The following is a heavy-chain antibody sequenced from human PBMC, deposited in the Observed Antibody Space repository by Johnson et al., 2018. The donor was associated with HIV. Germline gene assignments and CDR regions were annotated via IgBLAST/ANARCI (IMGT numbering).Heavy chain of an antibody. Sequence: QVQPVESGGGVVRPGGSLRLSSAASGFTFSDYYMRWIRQAPGTGLAWVSYISSIGSTIYHAASVKRRFTISRDNAKNSLYLQMNSLRAEDTAVYYCARARWYLGGGSCCAFDIWGQGTMVTVSS. CDR1: GFTFSDYY. V-gene: IGHV3-11*04. J-gene: IGHJ3*02. CDR3: ARARWYLGGGSCCAFDI. CDR2: ISSIGSTI. D-gene: IGHD2-15*01.